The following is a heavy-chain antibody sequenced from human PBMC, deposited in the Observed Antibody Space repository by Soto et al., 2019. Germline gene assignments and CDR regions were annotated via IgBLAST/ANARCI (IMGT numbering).Heavy chain of an antibody. CDR3: AKGPEYSSSPGGWFDP. V-gene: IGHV3-30*18. Sequence: GGSLRLSCAASGFTFSSYGMHWVRQAPGRGLEWVAVISYDGSNKYYADSVKGRFTISRDNSKNTLYLQMNSLRAEDTAVYYCAKGPEYSSSPGGWFDPWGQGTLVTVSS. CDR2: ISYDGSNK. D-gene: IGHD6-6*01. J-gene: IGHJ5*02. CDR1: GFTFSSYG.